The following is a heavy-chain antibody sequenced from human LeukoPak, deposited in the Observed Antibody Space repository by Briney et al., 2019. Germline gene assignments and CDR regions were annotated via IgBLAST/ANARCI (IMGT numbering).Heavy chain of an antibody. CDR2: ISGSGGST. V-gene: IGHV3-23*01. J-gene: IGHJ2*01. D-gene: IGHD2-2*01. Sequence: GGSLRLSCAASGFTFSSYAMSWVRQAPGKGLEWVSAISGSGGSTYYADSVKGRFTISRDNSKNTLYLQMNSLRAEDTAVYYCAKEWRWNCSSTSCSKAMYWYSDLWGRGTLVTVSS. CDR3: AKEWRWNCSSTSCSKAMYWYSDL. CDR1: GFTFSSYA.